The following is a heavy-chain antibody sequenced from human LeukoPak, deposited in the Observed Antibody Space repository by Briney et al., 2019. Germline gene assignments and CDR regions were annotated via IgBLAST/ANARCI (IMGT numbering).Heavy chain of an antibody. CDR3: ASETAFADTAMVNLNFLDY. D-gene: IGHD5-18*01. J-gene: IGHJ4*02. Sequence: SVKVSCKASGDTFSSYAISWVRQAPGQGLEWMGGIIPIFGTANYAQKFQGRVTITADESTSTAYMELSSLRSEDTAVYYCASETAFADTAMVNLNFLDYWGQGTLVTVSS. V-gene: IGHV1-69*13. CDR2: IIPIFGTA. CDR1: GDTFSSYA.